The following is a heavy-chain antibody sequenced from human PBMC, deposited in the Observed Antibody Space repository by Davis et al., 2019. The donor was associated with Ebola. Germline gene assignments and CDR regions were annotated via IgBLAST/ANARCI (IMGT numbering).Heavy chain of an antibody. Sequence: PGGSLRLSCAASGFTISSHSMNWVRQAPGKGLECVSSIGSTTNFIYYADSVKGRFTISRDNAKNSLYLQMNSLRAEDTAVYYCARDGSNSYFDYWGQGNLVTVSS. J-gene: IGHJ4*02. CDR1: GFTISSHS. D-gene: IGHD6-6*01. CDR3: ARDGSNSYFDY. V-gene: IGHV3-21*01. CDR2: IGSTTNFI.